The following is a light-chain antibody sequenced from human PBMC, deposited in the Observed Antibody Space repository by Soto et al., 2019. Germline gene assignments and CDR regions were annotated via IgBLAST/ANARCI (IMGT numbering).Light chain of an antibody. Sequence: QSVLTQPASVSGSPGQSITISCTGTSSDVGSYNYVSWYQQHPGKAPKLMIYEVSNRPSGVSNRFSGSKSGNTASLTISGLQAEDEADYYCSSYTSSSTGVFGGGTKVNVL. CDR3: SSYTSSSTGV. V-gene: IGLV2-14*01. CDR2: EVS. CDR1: SSDVGSYNY. J-gene: IGLJ2*01.